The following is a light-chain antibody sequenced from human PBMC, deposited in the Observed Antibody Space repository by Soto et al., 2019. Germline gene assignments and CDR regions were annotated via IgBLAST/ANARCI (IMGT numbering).Light chain of an antibody. CDR2: GAS. CDR3: QHYGSSPRWP. CDR1: QSVSSSY. Sequence: EIVLTQSPGTLSLSPGERATLSCRASQSVSSSYLAWYQQKPGQAPRLLIYGASSRATGIPDRFSGSGSGTDFTLTISRLKLEDFAVYYGQHYGSSPRWPFGQGTRWIS. V-gene: IGKV3-20*01. J-gene: IGKJ1*01.